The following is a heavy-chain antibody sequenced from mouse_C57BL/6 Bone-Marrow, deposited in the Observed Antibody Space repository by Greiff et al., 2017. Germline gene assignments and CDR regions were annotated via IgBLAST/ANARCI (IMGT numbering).Heavy chain of an antibody. Sequence: EVKLKESGPGMVKPSQSLSLTCTVTGYSITSGFDWHWIRHFPGNKLEWMAYISYSGTTNYNPSLKSRISITHDTSKNHFFLKLNSVTAEDTATYYCARGEIYDYDRYFDVWGTGTTVTVSS. J-gene: IGHJ1*03. CDR2: ISYSGTT. CDR3: ARGEIYDYDRYFDV. V-gene: IGHV3-1*01. D-gene: IGHD2-4*01. CDR1: GYSITSGFD.